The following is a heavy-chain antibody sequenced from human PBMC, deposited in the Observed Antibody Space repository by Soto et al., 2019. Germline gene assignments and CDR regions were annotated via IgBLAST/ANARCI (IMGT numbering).Heavy chain of an antibody. CDR1: GYTFTSYA. J-gene: IGHJ6*02. CDR3: ARGGTTDYYGMDV. D-gene: IGHD1-7*01. Sequence: GASVKVSCKATGYTFTSYAMHWVRQAPGQRLEWMGWSNAGNGNTKYSQEFQGRVTITRDTSASTAYMELSSLRSEDMAVYYCARGGTTDYYGMDVWGQGTTVTVSS. CDR2: SNAGNGNT. V-gene: IGHV1-3*02.